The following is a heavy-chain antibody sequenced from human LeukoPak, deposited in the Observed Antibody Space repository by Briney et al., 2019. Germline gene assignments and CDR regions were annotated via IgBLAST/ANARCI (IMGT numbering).Heavy chain of an antibody. D-gene: IGHD3-22*01. CDR3: AKAGVRYSDSSALYAFDS. Sequence: SETLSLTCTVSGGSISSASYFWGWIRQPPGKGLEWIGTLYYSGSTYYSASLKSRVTMSGDTSRNQFSLRLSSVNAADTAVYYCAKAGVRYSDSSALYAFDSGAQGQWSPSLQ. CDR1: GGSISSASYF. V-gene: IGHV4-39*01. CDR2: LYYSGST. J-gene: IGHJ3*01.